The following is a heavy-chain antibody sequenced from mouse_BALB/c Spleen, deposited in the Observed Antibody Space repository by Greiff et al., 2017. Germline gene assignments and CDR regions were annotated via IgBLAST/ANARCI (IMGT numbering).Heavy chain of an antibody. Sequence: EVKLMESGPGLVKPSQSLSLTCSVTGYSITSGYYWNWIRQFPGNKLEWMGYISYDGSNNYNPSLKNRISITRDTSKNQFFLKLNSVTTEDTATYYCARDRYDRRFAYWGQGTLVTVSA. V-gene: IGHV3-6*02. CDR2: ISYDGSN. CDR1: GYSITSGYY. D-gene: IGHD2-14*01. J-gene: IGHJ3*01. CDR3: ARDRYDRRFAY.